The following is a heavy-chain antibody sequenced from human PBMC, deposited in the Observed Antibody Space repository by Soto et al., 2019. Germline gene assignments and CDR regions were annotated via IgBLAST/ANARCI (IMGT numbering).Heavy chain of an antibody. CDR1: GFTLSIYS. Sequence: PGGSLRLSCAAPGFTLSIYSMNWVRQAPGKGLEWVADITTSSSFRFYADSVEGRFTISRDDAKNSIYLQMNSLRAEDTGVYYCARDIFCGRDSCYSFTFAIWGQETMVTVSS. D-gene: IGHD2-15*01. J-gene: IGHJ3*02. V-gene: IGHV3-21*01. CDR2: ITTSSSFR. CDR3: ARDIFCGRDSCYSFTFAI.